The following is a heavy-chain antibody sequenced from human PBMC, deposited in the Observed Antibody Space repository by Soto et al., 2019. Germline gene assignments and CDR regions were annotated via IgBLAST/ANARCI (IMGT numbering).Heavy chain of an antibody. D-gene: IGHD3-3*01. CDR2: IYYSGST. CDR1: GGSISSGDYY. CDR3: ASAPYYDFWSGYPYFDY. Sequence: SETLSLTCTVSGGSISSGDYYWSWFRQPPGKGLEWIGYIYYSGSTYYNPSLKSRVTISVDTSKNQFSLKLSSVTAADTAVYYCASAPYYDFWSGYPYFDYWGQGTLVTVSS. J-gene: IGHJ4*02. V-gene: IGHV4-30-4*01.